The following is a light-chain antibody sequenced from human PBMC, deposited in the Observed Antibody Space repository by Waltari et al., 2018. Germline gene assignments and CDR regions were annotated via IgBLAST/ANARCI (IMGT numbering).Light chain of an antibody. J-gene: IGLJ3*02. V-gene: IGLV2-23*01. Sequence: QSALTQPASVSGSPGQSITISCTGTSSDVGNYNLVSWYQKYPGKAPKVMIYDDNRRPSGVSVRFSGSKSGNTASLTISGVQAEDEADYYCCSYAGSYTWVFGGGTKLTVL. CDR2: DDN. CDR3: CSYAGSYTWV. CDR1: SSDVGNYNL.